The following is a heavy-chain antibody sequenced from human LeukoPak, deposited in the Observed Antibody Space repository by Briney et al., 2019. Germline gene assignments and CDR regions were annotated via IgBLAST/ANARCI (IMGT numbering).Heavy chain of an antibody. CDR2: ISSDGTTK. Sequence: GRSLRLSCAASGFTFSTYAMHWVRQAPGKGLEWVAIISSDGTTKSYTDSVRGRFTISRDNSKNTLYLEMNSLRAEDTALYYCSKRVGGTPDYWGLGTLVTVSS. J-gene: IGHJ4*02. V-gene: IGHV3-30*04. D-gene: IGHD1-7*01. CDR3: SKRVGGTPDY. CDR1: GFTFSTYA.